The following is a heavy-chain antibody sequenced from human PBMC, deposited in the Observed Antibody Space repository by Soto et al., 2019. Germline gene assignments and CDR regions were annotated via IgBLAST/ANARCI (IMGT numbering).Heavy chain of an antibody. CDR2: INHDGSET. Sequence: GGSLRLSCAASGYTFSDYWMSWVRQAPGKGLEWVANINHDGSETDYVDSLKGRFSISRDNARNSLYLQINSLRADDTALYYCARARWELLNNALDVWGQGTVVTVSS. V-gene: IGHV3-7*01. CDR1: GYTFSDYW. CDR3: ARARWELLNNALDV. D-gene: IGHD1-26*01. J-gene: IGHJ3*01.